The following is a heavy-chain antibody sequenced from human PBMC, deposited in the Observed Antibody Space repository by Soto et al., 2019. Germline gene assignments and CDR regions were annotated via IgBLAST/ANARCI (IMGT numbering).Heavy chain of an antibody. Sequence: EVQLVEFGGGLVQPGGSLRLSCAASGFTFSSYSMNWVRQAPGKGLEWVSYISSSSSTIYYADSVKGRFTISRDNAKNSLYLQMTSLRAEDTAVYFCARANYYGSPGDFDYWGQLTLVTVSS. J-gene: IGHJ4*02. D-gene: IGHD3-10*01. CDR1: GFTFSSYS. CDR3: ARANYYGSPGDFDY. CDR2: ISSSSSTI. V-gene: IGHV3-48*01.